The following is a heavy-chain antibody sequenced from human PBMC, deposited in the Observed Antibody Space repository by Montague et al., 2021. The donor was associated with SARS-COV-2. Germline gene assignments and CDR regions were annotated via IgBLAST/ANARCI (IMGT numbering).Heavy chain of an antibody. CDR3: SSPGDLPV. Sequence: SETLSLTCSVSGGTISSSSFFWGWIRQPPGKGLEWIGSLYDTGTTYYNPSLKNRVTISVDMSRNQFSLTLTSVTAADTAVYYCSSPGDLPVWGQGTLVTVSS. D-gene: IGHD3-10*01. CDR1: GGTISSSSFF. V-gene: IGHV4-39*01. J-gene: IGHJ3*01. CDR2: LYDTGTT.